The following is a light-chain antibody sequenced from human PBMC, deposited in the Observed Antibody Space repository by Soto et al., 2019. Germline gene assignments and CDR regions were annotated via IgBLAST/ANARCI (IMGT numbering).Light chain of an antibody. Sequence: VMTQAPATLSVSPGERATLSCRASQTINNNVAWYQLKDGQVPRLLIYGASTRATGIPARFSGSGSGTEFTLTISSLQSEDFAVYYCQQYNNWPPITFGQGTRLEIK. V-gene: IGKV3-15*01. CDR3: QQYNNWPPIT. J-gene: IGKJ5*01. CDR1: QTINNN. CDR2: GAS.